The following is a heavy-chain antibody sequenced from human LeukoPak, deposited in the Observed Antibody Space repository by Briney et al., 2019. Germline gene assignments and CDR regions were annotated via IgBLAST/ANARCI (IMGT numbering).Heavy chain of an antibody. J-gene: IGHJ6*03. CDR3: ARGLRAYFSAYYMDV. CDR2: IYTSGST. D-gene: IGHD4-17*01. CDR1: GGSISSGSYY. V-gene: IGHV4-61*02. Sequence: PSETLSLTCTVSGGSISSGSYYWSWIRQPAGKGLEWIGRIYTSGSTNYNPSLKSRVTISLDTSKNHFSLRLSSVTAADTAVYYCARGLRAYFSAYYMDVWGKGTTVTVSS.